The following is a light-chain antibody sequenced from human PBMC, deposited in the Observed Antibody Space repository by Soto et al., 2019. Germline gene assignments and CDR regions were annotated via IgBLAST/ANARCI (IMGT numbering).Light chain of an antibody. J-gene: IGKJ4*01. V-gene: IGKV2D-29*01. CDR2: EVS. Sequence: DILLTQTPLSLSVTPGQPASITCKSSQSLVNSDGKTYLYWYLQKPGQPPQLLIDEVSNRFSGVTDRFTGGGSGTDFTLKISRVEAEDVGIYYCMQAIQLPLTFGGGTKVEIK. CDR3: MQAIQLPLT. CDR1: QSLVNSDGKTY.